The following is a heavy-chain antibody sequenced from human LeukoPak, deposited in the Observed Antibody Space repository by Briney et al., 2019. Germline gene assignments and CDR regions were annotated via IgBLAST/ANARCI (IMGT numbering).Heavy chain of an antibody. CDR1: GFSFSNYA. CDR3: AKHYVVAATSQFDY. D-gene: IGHD2-15*01. CDR2: ISGSGGST. Sequence: GGSLRLSCAASGFSFSNYALNWVRQAPGKGLEWVSFISGSGGSTYYADSVKGRFTISRDNSKNTLYLQMNSLRAEDTAVYYCAKHYVVAATSQFDYWGQGTLVTVSS. J-gene: IGHJ4*02. V-gene: IGHV3-23*01.